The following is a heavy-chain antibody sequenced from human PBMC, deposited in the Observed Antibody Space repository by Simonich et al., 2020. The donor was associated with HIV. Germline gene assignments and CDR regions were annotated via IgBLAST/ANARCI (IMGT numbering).Heavy chain of an antibody. V-gene: IGHV4-34*01. CDR2: INHSGST. CDR3: AREGGSSRRKYFQH. CDR1: GWSFTGYY. J-gene: IGHJ1*01. Sequence: QVQLQQWGAGLLKPSETLSLICAVYGWSFTGYYWSWIRQPPGQGLEWIWEINHSGSTNYNPSLKSRVTISIDTSKNQFSLNLTSVTAADTAVYYCAREGGSSRRKYFQHWGQGTLVTVSS. D-gene: IGHD6-13*01.